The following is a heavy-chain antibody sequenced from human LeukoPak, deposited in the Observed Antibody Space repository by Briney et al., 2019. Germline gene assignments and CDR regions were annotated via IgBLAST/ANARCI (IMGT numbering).Heavy chain of an antibody. V-gene: IGHV1-46*01. CDR2: INTYGST. CDR1: EYTCTNYN. Sequence: ASVRLSCKASEYTCTNYNVHWVRQAPGQGLEWMGVINTYGSTIYAKQFLGRVTMTRDTSTSTVYMELSSLRSEDTAVYYCARTRGSTTEKHFDYWGQGMLATVSS. J-gene: IGHJ4*02. CDR3: ARTRGSTTEKHFDY. D-gene: IGHD4-17*01.